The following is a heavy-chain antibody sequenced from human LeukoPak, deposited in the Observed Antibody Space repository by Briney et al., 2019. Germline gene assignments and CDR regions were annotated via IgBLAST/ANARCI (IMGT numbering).Heavy chain of an antibody. CDR3: AKDQGQAVVPRRFDY. J-gene: IGHJ4*02. V-gene: IGHV3-23*01. D-gene: IGHD2-2*01. CDR1: GFMFSNFA. CDR2: IYYSGGNT. Sequence: QTGVSLRLSCAASGFMFSNFAMSWVRQAPGKGLEWVSTIYYSGGNTYSADSVKGRFTISRDNAKNTLYLQMNSLRAEDTAVYYCAKDQGQAVVPRRFDYWGQGTLVTVSS.